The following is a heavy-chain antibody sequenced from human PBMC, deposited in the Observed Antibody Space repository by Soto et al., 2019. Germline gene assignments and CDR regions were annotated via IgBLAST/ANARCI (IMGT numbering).Heavy chain of an antibody. CDR2: ISGSGGST. Sequence: PGGSLRLSCAASGFTFSSYAMSWVRQAPGKGLEWVSAISGSGGSTYYADSVKGRFTISRDNSKNTLYLQMNSLRAEDTAVYYCARDTGLFPRRTFDYWGQGTLVTVSS. D-gene: IGHD3-22*01. J-gene: IGHJ4*02. V-gene: IGHV3-23*01. CDR3: ARDTGLFPRRTFDY. CDR1: GFTFSSYA.